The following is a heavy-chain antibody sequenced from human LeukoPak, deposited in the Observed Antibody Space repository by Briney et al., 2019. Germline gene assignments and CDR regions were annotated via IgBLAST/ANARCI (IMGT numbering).Heavy chain of an antibody. J-gene: IGHJ5*02. CDR1: GFTFSSYA. CDR3: AKAGTFSYGSQFDP. CDR2: IWYDGSNK. Sequence: SGRSLRLSCAASGFTFSSYAMHWVRQAPGEGLEWVAVIWYDGSNKYYADSAKGCFTISRDNSKNTLYLQMDSLGAEDTAVYYCAKAGTFSYGSQFDPWGQGTLVIVSS. D-gene: IGHD3-16*01. V-gene: IGHV3-33*03.